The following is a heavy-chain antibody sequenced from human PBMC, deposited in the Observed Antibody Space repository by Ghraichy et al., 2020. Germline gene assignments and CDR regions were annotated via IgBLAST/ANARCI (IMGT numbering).Heavy chain of an antibody. V-gene: IGHV6-1*01. D-gene: IGHD4-17*01. J-gene: IGHJ4*02. Sequence: SQTLSLTCAISGDSVSNNDATWNWIRQSPSRGLEWLGRTYYRSNWYTIYAVSVNSRIIIDADTSKNQFSLHLNSVTPQDTAVYYCARDLLFDPLVTTNFDYWAPGARVTVSS. CDR2: TYYRSNWYT. CDR1: GDSVSNNDAT. CDR3: ARDLLFDPLVTTNFDY.